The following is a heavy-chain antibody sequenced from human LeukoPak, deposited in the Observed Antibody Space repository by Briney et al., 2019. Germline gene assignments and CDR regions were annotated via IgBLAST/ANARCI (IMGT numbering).Heavy chain of an antibody. V-gene: IGHV1-46*01. CDR2: INPSGGST. J-gene: IGHJ6*02. CDR3: AREGVDYYYGMDV. CDR1: GYTFTNYY. Sequence: VASVKVSCEASGYTFTNYYIHWVRQAPGQGLEWLGVINPSGGSTSYAQKFQGRVILTRDTSTSTVYMELSSLRSEDTAVYYCAREGVDYYYGMDVWGQGTTVTVS. D-gene: IGHD2-15*01.